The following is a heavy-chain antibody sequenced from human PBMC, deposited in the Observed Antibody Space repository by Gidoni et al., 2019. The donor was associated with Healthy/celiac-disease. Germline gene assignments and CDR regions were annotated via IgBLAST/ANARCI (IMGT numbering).Heavy chain of an antibody. CDR3: ARDLGYCSSTSCYDAFDI. J-gene: IGHJ3*02. D-gene: IGHD2-2*01. CDR2: IIPIFGTA. Sequence: QVQLVQSGAEVKKPGSSVKVSCTASGGTFSSYAISWVRQAPGQGLEWMGGIIPIFGTANYAQKFQGRVTITADESTSTAYMELSSLRSEDTAVYYCARDLGYCSSTSCYDAFDIWGQGTMVTVSS. V-gene: IGHV1-69*01. CDR1: GGTFSSYA.